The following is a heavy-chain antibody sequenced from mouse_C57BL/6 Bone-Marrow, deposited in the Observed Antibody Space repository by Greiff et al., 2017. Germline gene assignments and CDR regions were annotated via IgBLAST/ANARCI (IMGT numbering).Heavy chain of an antibody. V-gene: IGHV1-64*01. CDR1: GYTFTSYW. CDR3: ARPYYSNLFAD. D-gene: IGHD2-5*01. Sequence: QVQLQQPGAELVKPGASVKLSCKASGYTFTSYWMHWVKQRPGQGLEWIGMIHPNSGSTNYNEKFKSKATLTVDKSSSTAYMQLSSLTSEDSAVYYCARPYYSNLFADWGQGTLVTVSA. CDR2: IHPNSGST. J-gene: IGHJ3*01.